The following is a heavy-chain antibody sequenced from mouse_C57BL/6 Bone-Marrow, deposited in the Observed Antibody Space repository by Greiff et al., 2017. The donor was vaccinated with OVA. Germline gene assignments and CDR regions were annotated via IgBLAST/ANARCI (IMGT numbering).Heavy chain of an antibody. J-gene: IGHJ2*01. Sequence: QVQLQQPGAELVKPGASVKLSCKASGYTFTSYWMHWVKQRPGQGLAWIGMIHPNSGSTNYNEKFKSKATLTVDKSSRTAYMQLSSLTSEDSAVYYCARCLFITTVVAPFDYWGQGTTLTVSS. CDR3: ARCLFITTVVAPFDY. CDR2: IHPNSGST. V-gene: IGHV1-64*01. D-gene: IGHD1-1*01. CDR1: GYTFTSYW.